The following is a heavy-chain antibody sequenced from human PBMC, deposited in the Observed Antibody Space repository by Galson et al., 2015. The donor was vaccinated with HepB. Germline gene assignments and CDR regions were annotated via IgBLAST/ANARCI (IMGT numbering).Heavy chain of an antibody. CDR1: GFSFSTYW. D-gene: IGHD2-2*01. CDR3: ARDWISCSRANCYFKDSTFDI. V-gene: IGHV3-7*03. J-gene: IGHJ3*02. CDR2: IKQDGSEK. Sequence: SLRLSCAASGFSFSTYWMSWVRQAPGKGLEWVANIKQDGSEKYYLDSVKGRFTISRDNAKNSLYLQLNSLTAEDTAVYYCARDWISCSRANCYFKDSTFDIWGQGTMLTVSS.